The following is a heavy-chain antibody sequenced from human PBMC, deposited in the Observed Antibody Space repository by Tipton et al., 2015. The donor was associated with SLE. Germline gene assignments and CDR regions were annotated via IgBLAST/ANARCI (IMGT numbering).Heavy chain of an antibody. V-gene: IGHV3-7*03. D-gene: IGHD4-23*01. CDR3: AKEVYGGNLYYYIDL. Sequence: SLRLSCAASGFYVSGYWMTWVRQAPGKGLEWVGNIAPDGSEEFYVDSVKGRFTMSRDNTKNSLYLQMNSLRAEDTALYYCAKEVYGGNLYYYIDLWGRGTLVTVSS. CDR1: GFYVSGYW. CDR2: IAPDGSEE. J-gene: IGHJ2*01.